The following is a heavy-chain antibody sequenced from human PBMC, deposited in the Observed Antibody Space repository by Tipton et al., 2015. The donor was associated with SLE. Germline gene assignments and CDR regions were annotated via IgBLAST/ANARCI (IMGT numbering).Heavy chain of an antibody. J-gene: IGHJ4*02. CDR1: GYSISSGYY. D-gene: IGHD1-1*01. Sequence: LRLSCTVSGYSISSGYYWGWIRQPPGKGLEWIGSIYHSGSTYYNPSLKSRVTISVDTSKNQFSLKLSSVAAAATAVYYCARAGRAWNLFDYWCQGTRVTVSS. CDR2: IYHSGST. CDR3: ARAGRAWNLFDY. V-gene: IGHV4-38-2*02.